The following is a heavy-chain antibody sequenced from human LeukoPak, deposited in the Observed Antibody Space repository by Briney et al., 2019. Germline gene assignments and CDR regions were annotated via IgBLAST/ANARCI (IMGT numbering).Heavy chain of an antibody. CDR3: ARKGDYEVDFDY. CDR2: INPNTGGT. J-gene: IGHJ4*02. D-gene: IGHD4-17*01. CDR1: GYTFINYF. V-gene: IGHV1-2*06. Sequence: ASVKVSCKASGYTFINYFLHWVRQAPGQGLEWMGRINPNTGGTNYARKFQGTIIMTRDTSINTAYMELTRLRSDDTAVYYCARKGDYEVDFDYWGQGTLVTVSS.